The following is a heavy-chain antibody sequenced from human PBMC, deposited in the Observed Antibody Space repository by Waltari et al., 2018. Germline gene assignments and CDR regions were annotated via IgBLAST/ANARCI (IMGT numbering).Heavy chain of an antibody. D-gene: IGHD6-19*01. CDR2: IYYSGST. CDR3: ARQWLVGWLVQGDWFDP. J-gene: IGHJ5*02. V-gene: IGHV4-39*07. Sequence: QLQLPESVPGLVKPSETLSLPCPVPGGSISSSSYYWGWIRQPPGKGLEWIGSIYYSGSTYYNPSLKSRVTISVNTSKNQFSLKLSSVTAADTAVYYCARQWLVGWLVQGDWFDPWGQGTLVTVSS. CDR1: GGSISSSSYY.